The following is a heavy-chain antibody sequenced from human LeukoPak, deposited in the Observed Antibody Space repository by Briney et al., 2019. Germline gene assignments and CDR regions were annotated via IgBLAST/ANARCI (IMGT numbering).Heavy chain of an antibody. CDR3: AKGGYKYDSSGHNYFDY. J-gene: IGHJ4*02. V-gene: IGHV3-30*02. CDR2: LGYDGSKK. Sequence: GGSLRLSCAAPGFTLGNYGMHGVRQAPGKGLEGVAFLGYDGSKKYYADSVKGRFTISRDNSKNTLFLQMNSLRAEDTAVYYCAKGGYKYDSSGHNYFDYWGQGILVTVSS. CDR1: GFTLGNYG. D-gene: IGHD3-22*01.